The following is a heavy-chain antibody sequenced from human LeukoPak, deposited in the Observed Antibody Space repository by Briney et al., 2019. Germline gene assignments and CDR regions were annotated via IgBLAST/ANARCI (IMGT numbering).Heavy chain of an antibody. V-gene: IGHV4-34*01. CDR1: GGSFSGYY. J-gene: IGHJ4*02. CDR2: INHSGST. D-gene: IGHD6-13*01. CDR3: ARAYSSSWTRFDY. Sequence: SETLSLTCAVHGGSFSGYYWSWIRQPPGKGLEWIGEINHSGSTNYNPSLKSRVTISVDTSKNQFSLKLSSVTAADTAVYYCARAYSSSWTRFDYWGQGTLVTVSS.